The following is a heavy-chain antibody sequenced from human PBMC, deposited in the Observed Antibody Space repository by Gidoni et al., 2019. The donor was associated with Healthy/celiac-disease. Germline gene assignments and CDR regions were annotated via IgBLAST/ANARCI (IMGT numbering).Heavy chain of an antibody. CDR3: ARGGPYYYDSSGYDYYYYGMDV. J-gene: IGHJ6*02. CDR1: GGTFSTYA. D-gene: IGHD3-22*01. V-gene: IGHV1-69*01. Sequence: QVQLVQSGAEVKKPGSSVKVSCNASGGTFSTYALSWVRQAPGQGLEWMGGIIPIFGTANYAQKFQGRVTITADEATSTAYMELSSLRSEDTAVYYCARGGPYYYDSSGYDYYYYGMDVWGQGTTVTVSS. CDR2: IIPIFGTA.